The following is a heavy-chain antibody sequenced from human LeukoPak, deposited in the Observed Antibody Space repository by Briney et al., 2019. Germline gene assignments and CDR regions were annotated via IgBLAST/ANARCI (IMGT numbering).Heavy chain of an antibody. Sequence: SETLSLTCAVYGGSSSGYYWSWIRQPPGKGLEWIGEINHSGSTNYNPSLKSRVTISVDTSKNQFSLKLSSVTAADTAVYYCARLAGTGTPWGQGTLVTVSS. CDR3: ARLAGTGTP. CDR2: INHSGST. D-gene: IGHD1-1*01. J-gene: IGHJ5*02. CDR1: GGSSSGYY. V-gene: IGHV4-34*01.